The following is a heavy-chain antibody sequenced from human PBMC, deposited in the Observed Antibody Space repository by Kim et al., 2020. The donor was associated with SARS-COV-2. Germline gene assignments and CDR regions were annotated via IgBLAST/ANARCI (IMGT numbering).Heavy chain of an antibody. Sequence: GSLRLSCAASGFTFSSYAMSWVRQAPGKGLEWVSAISGSGGSTYYADSVKGRFTISRDNSKNTLYLQMNSLRAEDTAVYYCAKDLWPGATTHRWFDPWGQGTLVTVSS. CDR2: ISGSGGST. D-gene: IGHD1-26*01. V-gene: IGHV3-23*01. CDR1: GFTFSSYA. J-gene: IGHJ5*02. CDR3: AKDLWPGATTHRWFDP.